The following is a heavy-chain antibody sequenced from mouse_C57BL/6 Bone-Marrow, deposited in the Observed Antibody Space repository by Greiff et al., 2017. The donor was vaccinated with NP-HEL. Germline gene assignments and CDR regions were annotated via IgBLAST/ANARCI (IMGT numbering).Heavy chain of an antibody. J-gene: IGHJ3*01. Sequence: VQLQQSGAELVRPGASVKLSCTASGFNIKDDYMHWVKQRPEQGLEWIGWIDPENGDTEYASKFQGKATITADTSSNTAYLQLSSLTSEDTAVYYCTTNLVPLFAYWGQGTLVTVSA. CDR2: IDPENGDT. CDR1: GFNIKDDY. CDR3: TTNLVPLFAY. V-gene: IGHV14-4*01. D-gene: IGHD1-1*02.